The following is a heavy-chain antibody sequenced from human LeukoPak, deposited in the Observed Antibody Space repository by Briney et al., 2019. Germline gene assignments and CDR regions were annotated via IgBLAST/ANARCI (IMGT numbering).Heavy chain of an antibody. J-gene: IGHJ5*02. Sequence: SVKVSCKASGGTFSSYAISWVRQAPGQGLEWMGRIIPILGIANYAQKFQGRVTITADKSTSTAYMELSSLRSEDTAVYYCARIPQRVPHNWFDPWGQGTLVTVSS. CDR2: IIPILGIA. CDR3: ARIPQRVPHNWFDP. CDR1: GGTFSSYA. D-gene: IGHD2-2*01. V-gene: IGHV1-69*04.